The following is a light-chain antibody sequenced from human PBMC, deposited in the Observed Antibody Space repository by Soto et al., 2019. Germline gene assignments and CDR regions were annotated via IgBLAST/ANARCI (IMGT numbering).Light chain of an antibody. CDR1: DGHSGYA. Sequence: QPVLTQSPSASASLGASVNLTCTLSDGHSGYAISWHQQRPKKGPQFLMKVHSNGWHTKGDGIPDRFSGSSSGAERSLTISSLQSDDEADYYCLTWGTCIQVFGGGINLAGL. CDR3: LTWGTCIQV. CDR2: VHSNGWH. V-gene: IGLV4-69*01. J-gene: IGLJ3*02.